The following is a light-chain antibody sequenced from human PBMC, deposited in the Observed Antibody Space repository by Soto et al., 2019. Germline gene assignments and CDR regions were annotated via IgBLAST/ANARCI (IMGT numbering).Light chain of an antibody. J-gene: IGKJ1*01. CDR2: GAS. CDR1: QSVSGSY. Sequence: EIVLTQSPGTLSLSPGGRATLSCRASQSVSGSYLAWYQQKPGQAPRLLIYGASSMATGIPDRFSGSGSGTDFTLTISRLEPEDFAVYYCQQYGSSPETFGQGTKLEIK. CDR3: QQYGSSPET. V-gene: IGKV3-20*01.